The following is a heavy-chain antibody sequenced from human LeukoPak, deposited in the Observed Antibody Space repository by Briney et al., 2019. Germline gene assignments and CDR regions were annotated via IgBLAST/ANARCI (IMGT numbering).Heavy chain of an antibody. CDR3: ARDGTGIVAHAAFDI. D-gene: IGHD3-22*01. V-gene: IGHV4-59*01. CDR2: IYYSGST. J-gene: IGHJ3*02. Sequence: SETLSLTCTVSGGSISSYYWSWIRQPPGKGLEWIGYIYYSGSTNYNPSLKSRVTISVDTSKNQFSLKLSSVTAADTAVYYCARDGTGIVAHAAFDIWGQGTMVTVSS. CDR1: GGSISSYY.